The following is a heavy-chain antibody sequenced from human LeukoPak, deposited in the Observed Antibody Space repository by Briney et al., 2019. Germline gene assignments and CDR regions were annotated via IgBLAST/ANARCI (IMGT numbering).Heavy chain of an antibody. Sequence: PGGSLRLSCAASGFTFHDYAMHWVRQAPGKGLEWVSSISSSSSYIYYADSVKGRFTISRDNANNSLYLQMNSLRAEDTAVYYCARWFGEFYYMDVWGKGTTVTISS. D-gene: IGHD3-10*01. CDR3: ARWFGEFYYMDV. J-gene: IGHJ6*03. CDR2: ISSSSSYI. V-gene: IGHV3-21*01. CDR1: GFTFHDYA.